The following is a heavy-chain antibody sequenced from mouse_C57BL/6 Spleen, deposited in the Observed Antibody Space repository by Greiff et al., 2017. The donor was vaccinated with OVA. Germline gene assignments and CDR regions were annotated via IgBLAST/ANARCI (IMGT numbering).Heavy chain of an antibody. J-gene: IGHJ4*01. V-gene: IGHV1-82*01. D-gene: IGHD2-4*01. CDR3: ARGYYDYDGRCLYYAMDY. CDR2: IYPGDGDN. CDR1: GYAFSSSW. Sequence: QVQLKQSGPELVKPGASVTISCKASGYAFSSSWMNWVKQRPGKGLEWIGRIYPGDGDNNYNGKFKGKATLTADKSYNTAYMQLISLSSKDSAFYFCARGYYDYDGRCLYYAMDYWGQGTSVTVSS.